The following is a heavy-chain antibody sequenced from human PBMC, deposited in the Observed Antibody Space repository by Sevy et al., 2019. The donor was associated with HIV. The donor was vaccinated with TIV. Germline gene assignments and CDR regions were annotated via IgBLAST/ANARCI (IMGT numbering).Heavy chain of an antibody. J-gene: IGHJ6*02. V-gene: IGHV3-21*01. CDR3: ARDFGYCSSTSCPKGYYYYGMDV. CDR1: GLTFSSYS. CDR2: ISSSSSYI. D-gene: IGHD2-2*03. Sequence: GGSLRLSCAASGLTFSSYSMNWVRQAPGKGLEWVSSISSSSSYIYYADSVKGRFTISRDNAKNSLYLQMNSLRAEDTAVYYCARDFGYCSSTSCPKGYYYYGMDVWGQGTTVTVSS.